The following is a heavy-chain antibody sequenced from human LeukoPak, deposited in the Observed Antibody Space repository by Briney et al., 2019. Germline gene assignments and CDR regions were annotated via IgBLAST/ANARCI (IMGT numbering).Heavy chain of an antibody. V-gene: IGHV3-30*04. CDR2: ISYDGSNK. Sequence: GGSLRLSCAASGFTFSSYAMHWVRQAPGKGLEWVAVISYDGSNKYYADSVKGRFTISRDNSKNTLYLQTNSLRAEDTAVYYCAREGERIAAAGDFDYWGQGTLVTVSS. CDR1: GFTFSSYA. CDR3: AREGERIAAAGDFDY. J-gene: IGHJ4*02. D-gene: IGHD6-13*01.